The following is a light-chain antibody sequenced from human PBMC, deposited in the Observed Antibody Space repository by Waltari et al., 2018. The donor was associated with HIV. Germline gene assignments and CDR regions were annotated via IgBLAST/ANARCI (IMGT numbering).Light chain of an antibody. CDR3: QQHYRVPWT. J-gene: IGKJ1*01. V-gene: IGKV4-1*01. CDR2: WAS. CDR1: QLLLDASNNKNY. Sequence: DFVVTQSPASLAVSLGERAPFNCKSSQLLLDASNNKNYLACYQQKPGQPPKLLIYWASTRESGVPERFSGSESGTDFTLTITSVQAEDVAVYYCQQHYRVPWTFGQGTKVEIK.